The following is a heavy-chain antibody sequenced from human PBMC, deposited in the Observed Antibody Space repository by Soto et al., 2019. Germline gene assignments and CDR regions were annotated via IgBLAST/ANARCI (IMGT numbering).Heavy chain of an antibody. D-gene: IGHD5-12*01. CDR2: IYYSGST. V-gene: IGHV4-31*03. CDR3: AREGRVEMATITVIDY. J-gene: IGHJ4*02. Sequence: PSETLSLTCTVSGGSISSGGYYWSWIRQHPGKGLEWIGYIYYSGSTYYNPSLKSRVTISVDTSKNQFSLKLSSVTAADTAVYYCAREGRVEMATITVIDYWGQGTLVTVS. CDR1: GGSISSGGYY.